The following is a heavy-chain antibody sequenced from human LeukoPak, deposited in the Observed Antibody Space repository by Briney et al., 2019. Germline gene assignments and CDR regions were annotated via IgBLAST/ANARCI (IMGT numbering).Heavy chain of an antibody. Sequence: PGGSLRLSCAASGFTVSSNYMSWVRRAPGKGLEWVAFIQYDRSKYYADSVKGRFTISRDNSKNTLYLEMKSLRAEDMAIYYCAKSTYVDYPCCLDYWGQGTLVTVSS. CDR2: IQYDRSK. D-gene: IGHD3-9*01. V-gene: IGHV3-53*01. J-gene: IGHJ4*02. CDR1: GFTVSSNY. CDR3: AKSTYVDYPCCLDY.